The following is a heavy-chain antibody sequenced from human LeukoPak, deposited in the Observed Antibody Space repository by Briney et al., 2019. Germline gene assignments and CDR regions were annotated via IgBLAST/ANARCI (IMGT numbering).Heavy chain of an antibody. V-gene: IGHV1-69*13. CDR1: VGTCSSYA. D-gene: IGHD6-13*01. CDR3: ARDQSSSWYWFDP. CDR2: IIPIFGTA. Sequence: ASVKVSCKASVGTCSSYAISWVRQAPGQGLEWMGGIIPIFGTANYAQKFQGRVTITADESTSTAYMELSSLRSEDTAVYYCARDQSSSWYWFDPWGQGTLVTVSS. J-gene: IGHJ5*02.